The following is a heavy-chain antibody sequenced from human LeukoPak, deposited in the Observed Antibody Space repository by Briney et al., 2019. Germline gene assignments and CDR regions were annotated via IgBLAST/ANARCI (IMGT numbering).Heavy chain of an antibody. Sequence: SETLSLTCAAYGGSFSAYSWTWIRQPPGKGLEWIGEINHSGGTNHNPSLESRVSISRDSSKNQIFLKLRSVTAADTAVYYCAGPQAGAAFEIWSQGTMVTVSS. D-gene: IGHD6-13*01. J-gene: IGHJ3*02. CDR1: GGSFSAYS. V-gene: IGHV4-34*01. CDR2: INHSGGT. CDR3: AGPQAGAAFEI.